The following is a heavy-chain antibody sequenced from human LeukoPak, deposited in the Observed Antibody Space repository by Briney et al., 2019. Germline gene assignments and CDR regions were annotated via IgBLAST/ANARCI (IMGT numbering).Heavy chain of an antibody. CDR3: TTPTDRGGDFVGAFTF. J-gene: IGHJ3*01. Sequence: AGSLRLSCAASGFSFSSYAMHWVRQPPGKRLEWIGRIKSEADAGTTDYAAPVKGRFSISRDDLKNEVFLHMNDLKTEDTGMYYCTTPTDRGGDFVGAFTFWGQGTMVTVPS. CDR1: GFSFSSYA. V-gene: IGHV3-15*01. D-gene: IGHD4-17*01. CDR2: IKSEADAGTT.